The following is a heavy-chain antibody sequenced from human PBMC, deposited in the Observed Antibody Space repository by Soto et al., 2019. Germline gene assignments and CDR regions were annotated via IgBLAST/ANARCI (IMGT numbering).Heavy chain of an antibody. CDR1: GYTFTSYD. Sequence: QVQLVQSGAEVKKPGASVKVSCKASGYTFTSYDINWVRQATGQGLEWMGWMNPNSGNTGYAQKFQGRVTMTRNTSISTAYMELSSLRSEDRAVYYCARASGYYDSSGYWFDPWGQVTLVTVSS. J-gene: IGHJ5*02. V-gene: IGHV1-8*01. CDR3: ARASGYYDSSGYWFDP. CDR2: MNPNSGNT. D-gene: IGHD3-22*01.